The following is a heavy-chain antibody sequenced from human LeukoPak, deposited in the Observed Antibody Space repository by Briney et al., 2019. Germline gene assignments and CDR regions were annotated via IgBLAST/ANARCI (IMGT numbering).Heavy chain of an antibody. CDR3: AKGYTAMVVDYFDY. J-gene: IGHJ4*02. CDR2: ISWNIGSI. Sequence: GGSLRLSCAASGFTFDDYAMHWVRQAPGNGLEWVSGISWNIGSIGYADSVKGRLTISRDNAKNSLYLQMNSLRAEDMALYYCAKGYTAMVVDYFDYWGQGTLVSVST. D-gene: IGHD5-18*01. V-gene: IGHV3-9*03. CDR1: GFTFDDYA.